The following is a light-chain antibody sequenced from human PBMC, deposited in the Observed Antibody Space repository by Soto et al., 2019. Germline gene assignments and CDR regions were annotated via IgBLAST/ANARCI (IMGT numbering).Light chain of an antibody. Sequence: DIVMTKSPLSLPVTPGEPASISCRSSRSILSSNGYNYLDWDVQRPGQSPQLLIYLASNRASGVPDRFRGSGSGKYFTLQISRVEAEDVGVYYCMQGLTTPLAFGGVNKVEIK. CDR1: RSILSSNGYNY. CDR3: MQGLTTPLA. J-gene: IGKJ4*01. CDR2: LAS. V-gene: IGKV2-28*01.